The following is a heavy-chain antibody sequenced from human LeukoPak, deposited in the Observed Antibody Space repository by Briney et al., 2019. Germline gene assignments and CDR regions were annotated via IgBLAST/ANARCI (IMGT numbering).Heavy chain of an antibody. D-gene: IGHD6-19*01. V-gene: IGHV3-74*01. CDR3: ARGGQWLVPRFAY. J-gene: IGHJ4*02. CDR1: GFTFRTSW. Sequence: GGSLRLSCTASGFTFRTSWMHWVRQAPGKGLVWVSRISGDGSSTSYADSVEGRFTISRDNAKNSLYLQMSSLRAEDTAVYYCARGGQWLVPRFAYWGQGTLVTVSS. CDR2: ISGDGSST.